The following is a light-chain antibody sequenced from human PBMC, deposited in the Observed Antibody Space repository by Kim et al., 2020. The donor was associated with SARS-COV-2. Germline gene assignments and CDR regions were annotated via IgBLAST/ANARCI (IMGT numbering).Light chain of an antibody. CDR1: HDIANY. Sequence: SGGDRVTITCQASHDIANYLNWYQQKPGKAPKLLIYDASNLETGVPSRFSGSGSGTDFTFTISSLQPEDIATYYCQQYDNLPSITFGQGTRLEIK. CDR2: DAS. CDR3: QQYDNLPSIT. V-gene: IGKV1-33*01. J-gene: IGKJ5*01.